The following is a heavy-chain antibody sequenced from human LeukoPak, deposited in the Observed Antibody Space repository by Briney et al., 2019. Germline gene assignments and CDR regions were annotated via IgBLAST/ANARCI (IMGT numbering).Heavy chain of an antibody. CDR1: GENFSIYF. CDR3: ARHVPRARWVHSEYFQL. CDR2: INHGGST. J-gene: IGHJ1*01. V-gene: IGHV4-34*01. D-gene: IGHD5-24*01. Sequence: SETLSLTCAVYGENFSIYFYSWIRQPPGKGLEWIGEINHGGSTSYNPSLRSRVTISADTSKNQFSLRLSSVTAADTAVYYCARHVPRARWVHSEYFQLWGQGTLVTVSS.